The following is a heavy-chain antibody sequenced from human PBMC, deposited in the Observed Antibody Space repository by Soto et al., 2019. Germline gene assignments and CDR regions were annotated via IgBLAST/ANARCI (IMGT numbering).Heavy chain of an antibody. D-gene: IGHD6-13*01. CDR3: ARLLIPAAGSS. J-gene: IGHJ4*02. CDR1: GGSISRGGYF. CDR2: IYHTGST. V-gene: IGHV4-31*03. Sequence: QVQLQESGPGLVKPSQTLSLTCTVSGGSISRGGYFWSWIRQHPGKGLEWIGYIYHTGSTNYNPSLKSRVTISVDTSKNQFSLRLTSVTAADTAVYYCARLLIPAAGSSWGQGTLVTVSS.